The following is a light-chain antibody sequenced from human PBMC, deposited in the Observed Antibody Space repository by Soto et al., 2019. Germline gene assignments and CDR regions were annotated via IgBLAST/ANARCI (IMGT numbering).Light chain of an antibody. Sequence: QSALTQPASVSGSPGQSITISCTGISSDVRSYNYVSWYQHHPGQAPKLLVYGVSNRPSGVSNRFSGSKSANTASLTISGLQAEDEADYYCLLYYGAAVVFGGGTKLTVL. CDR2: GVS. CDR3: LLYYGAAVV. CDR1: SSDVRSYNY. J-gene: IGLJ2*01. V-gene: IGLV2-14*01.